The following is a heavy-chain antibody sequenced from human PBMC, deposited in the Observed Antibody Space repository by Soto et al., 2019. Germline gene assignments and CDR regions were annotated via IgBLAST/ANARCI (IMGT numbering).Heavy chain of an antibody. J-gene: IGHJ5*02. V-gene: IGHV1-8*01. CDR3: ARMASFGSLNWFDT. CDR2: MNPGSGDT. D-gene: IGHD5-18*01. Sequence: ASVKVSCKASGYTFTNNDVTWVRQATGQGLEWMGWMNPGSGDTGYAQKFQGRVTMTRNISIATAYMELSSLRSEDTAIYYCARMASFGSLNWFDTWGQGTLATVSS. CDR1: GYTFTNND.